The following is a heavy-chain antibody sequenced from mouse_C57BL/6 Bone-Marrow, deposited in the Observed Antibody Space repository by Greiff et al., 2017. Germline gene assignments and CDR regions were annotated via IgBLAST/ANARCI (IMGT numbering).Heavy chain of an antibody. CDR2: IDPDNGDT. CDR1: GFTFTDDY. CDR3: TRIAY. J-gene: IGHJ3*01. V-gene: IGHV14-4*01. Sequence: EVQLQQSGAELVRPGASVKLSCTASGFTFTDDYMHWVKQRPEQGLEWIGWIDPDNGDTEYASKFQGKATITVDTSSNTAYLQLSSLTSEDTAVYYCTRIAYWGQGTLVTVSA.